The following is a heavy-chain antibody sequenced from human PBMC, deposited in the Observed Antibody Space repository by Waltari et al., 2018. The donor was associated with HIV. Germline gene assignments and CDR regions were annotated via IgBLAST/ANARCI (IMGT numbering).Heavy chain of an antibody. CDR2: INSDGSST. D-gene: IGHD1-7*01. CDR3: ARAGRDGKLPPDY. CDR1: GFTFSSSW. J-gene: IGHJ4*02. Sequence: EVQLVESGGGLVQPGGSLRLSCAASGFTFSSSWRTWVGQAPGKGLVWVSRINSDGSSTSYADSVKGRFTISRDNAKNTLYLQMNSLRAEDTAVYYCARAGRDGKLPPDYWGQGTLVTVSS. V-gene: IGHV3-74*01.